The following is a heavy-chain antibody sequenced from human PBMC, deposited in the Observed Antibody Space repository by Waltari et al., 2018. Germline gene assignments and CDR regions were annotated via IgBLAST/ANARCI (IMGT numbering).Heavy chain of an antibody. CDR1: GGSFSGYY. J-gene: IGHJ3*02. D-gene: IGHD4-17*01. Sequence: QVQLQQWGAGLLKPSETLSLTCAVYGGSFSGYYWSWIRQPPGKGLEWIGEINHSGSTNYNPSLKSRVTISVDTSKNQFSLKLSSVTAADTAVYYCAGLDYGGNWGPDAFDIWGQGTMVTVSS. V-gene: IGHV4-34*01. CDR2: INHSGST. CDR3: AGLDYGGNWGPDAFDI.